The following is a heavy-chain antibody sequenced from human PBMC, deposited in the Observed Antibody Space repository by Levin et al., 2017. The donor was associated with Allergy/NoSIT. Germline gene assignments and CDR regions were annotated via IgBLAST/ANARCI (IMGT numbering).Heavy chain of an antibody. CDR3: AKDRWVTMVRGVITPLNFDY. D-gene: IGHD3-10*01. Sequence: GESLKISCAASGFTFSSYAMSWVRQAPGKGLEWVSAISGSGGSTYYADSVKGRFTISRDNSKNTLYLQMNSLRAEDTAVYYCAKDRWVTMVRGVITPLNFDYWGQGTLVTVSS. CDR1: GFTFSSYA. V-gene: IGHV3-23*01. J-gene: IGHJ4*02. CDR2: ISGSGGST.